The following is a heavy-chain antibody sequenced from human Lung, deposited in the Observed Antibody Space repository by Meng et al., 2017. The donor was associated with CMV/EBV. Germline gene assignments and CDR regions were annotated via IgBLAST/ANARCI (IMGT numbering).Heavy chain of an antibody. CDR2: MNPKSGGA. Sequence: VKFVESGAGGKKPGASVKVSCKGSGYSFTDYHIHWVRQAPGQGLEWMGWMNPKSGGANYAQKFQGRVTMTRDTSISTAYMELSRLRSDDTAVYYCAREGLVGDLRYFDLWGRGTLVTVSS. CDR3: AREGLVGDLRYFDL. J-gene: IGHJ2*01. CDR1: GYSFTDYH. V-gene: IGHV1-2*02. D-gene: IGHD3-16*01.